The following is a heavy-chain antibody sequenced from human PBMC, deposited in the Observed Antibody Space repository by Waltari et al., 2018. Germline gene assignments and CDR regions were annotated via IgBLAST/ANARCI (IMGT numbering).Heavy chain of an antibody. D-gene: IGHD3-10*01. CDR3: ARVDYYGSGSYGEGAYYYYGMDV. V-gene: IGHV1-18*01. Sequence: QVQLVQSGAEVKKPGASVKVSCKASGYTFTSYGISWVRQAPGQGLDWMGWISAYNGNKNYAQKLQGRVTMTTDTSTSTAYMELRSLRSDDTAVYYCARVDYYGSGSYGEGAYYYYGMDVWGQGTTVTVSS. CDR1: GYTFTSYG. J-gene: IGHJ6*02. CDR2: ISAYNGNK.